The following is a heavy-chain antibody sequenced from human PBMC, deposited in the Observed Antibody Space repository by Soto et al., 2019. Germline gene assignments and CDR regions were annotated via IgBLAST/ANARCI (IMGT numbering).Heavy chain of an antibody. CDR2: IYPGDSDT. D-gene: IGHD1-26*01. CDR1: GYSFTNYW. J-gene: IGHJ4*02. V-gene: IGHV5-51*01. CDR3: GRRLGAARGNYFDY. Sequence: PGESLKISCKGSGYSFTNYWIGWVRQMPGKGLEWMGIIYPGDSDTRYSPAFQGQVTISADKTISTAYLQWSSLKASDTTMYYCGRRLGAARGNYFDYWGQGTPVTVSS.